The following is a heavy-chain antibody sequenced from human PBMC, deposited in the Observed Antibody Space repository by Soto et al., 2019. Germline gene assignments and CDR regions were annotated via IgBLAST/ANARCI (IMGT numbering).Heavy chain of an antibody. J-gene: IGHJ4*02. Sequence: QVQLVQSGAEVKKPGSSVKVSCKASGGTFSSYAISWVLQAPGQGLEWMGGIIPIFGTAKYAQKFQGRVTITADDSTSTAYMELSSLRSEDTAVYYCASLLRGYSGTGDYWGQGTLVTVSS. CDR3: ASLLRGYSGTGDY. CDR1: GGTFSSYA. V-gene: IGHV1-69*12. D-gene: IGHD5-12*01. CDR2: IIPIFGTA.